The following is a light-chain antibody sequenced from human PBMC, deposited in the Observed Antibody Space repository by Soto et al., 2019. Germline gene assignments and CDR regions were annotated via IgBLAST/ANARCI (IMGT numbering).Light chain of an antibody. CDR3: TSYTGSSPPYV. J-gene: IGLJ1*01. CDR1: SRDFGGYNY. Sequence: QSVLTQPASVSGSPGQSITISCSGTSRDFGGYNYVAWYQQHPGKAPKLVIYEVSNRPSGVSDRFSDSKSGNTASLTISGLQAEDEADYYCTSYTGSSPPYVFGTGTKVTVL. CDR2: EVS. V-gene: IGLV2-14*01.